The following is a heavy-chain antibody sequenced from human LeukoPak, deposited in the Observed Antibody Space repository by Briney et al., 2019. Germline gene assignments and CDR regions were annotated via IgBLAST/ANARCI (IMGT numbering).Heavy chain of an antibody. CDR3: ARATVDIWFEELSQWYFKL. CDR2: IASSGSTTE. CDR1: GFTFSDYY. Sequence: GGSLRLSCAASGFTFSDYYMSWIRQAPGKGLEWVSYIASSGSTTEYHADSVKGRFTISRNNSANTLHLQMSSLRADDTAVYYCARATVDIWFEELSQWYFKLWGRGTLVTVSS. J-gene: IGHJ2*01. D-gene: IGHD3-10*01. V-gene: IGHV3-11*04.